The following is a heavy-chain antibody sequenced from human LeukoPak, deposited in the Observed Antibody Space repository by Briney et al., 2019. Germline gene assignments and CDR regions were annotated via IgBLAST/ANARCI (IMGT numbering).Heavy chain of an antibody. Sequence: GESLNISCKGSGYSFTSYWIGWVRQMPGKGLEWMGIIYPGDSDTRYSPSFQGQVTISADKSISTAYLQWSSLKASDTAMYYCASTMVRGVARYYYYGMDVWGQGTTVTVSS. J-gene: IGHJ6*02. CDR1: GYSFTSYW. CDR2: IYPGDSDT. D-gene: IGHD3-10*01. CDR3: ASTMVRGVARYYYYGMDV. V-gene: IGHV5-51*01.